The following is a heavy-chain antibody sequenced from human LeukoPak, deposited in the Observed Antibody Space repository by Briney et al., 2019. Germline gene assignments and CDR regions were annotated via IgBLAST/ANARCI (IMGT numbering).Heavy chain of an antibody. Sequence: GGSLRLSCSASAFTFSSYAMHWVRQAPGKGLEFVSGISNNGDSTYYGDSVKGRFTISRDNSKNRLYLQMISLRAEDTAMYYCVKSGADYGDYFGFFDYWGRGTLVTVSS. V-gene: IGHV3-64D*09. CDR2: ISNNGDST. CDR1: AFTFSSYA. D-gene: IGHD4-17*01. J-gene: IGHJ4*02. CDR3: VKSGADYGDYFGFFDY.